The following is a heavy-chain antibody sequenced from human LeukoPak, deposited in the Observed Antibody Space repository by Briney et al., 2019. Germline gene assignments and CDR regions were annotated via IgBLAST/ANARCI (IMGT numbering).Heavy chain of an antibody. CDR2: INHSGST. J-gene: IGHJ4*02. CDR1: GGSFSGYY. D-gene: IGHD3-16*02. V-gene: IGHV4-34*01. Sequence: SETLSLTCAVYGGSFSGYYWSWIRQPPGKGLEWIGEINHSGSTNYNPSLKSRVTISVDTSKNQFSLKLSSVTAADTAVYYCARGSMITFGGVIAFDYWGQGTLVTVSS. CDR3: ARGSMITFGGVIAFDY.